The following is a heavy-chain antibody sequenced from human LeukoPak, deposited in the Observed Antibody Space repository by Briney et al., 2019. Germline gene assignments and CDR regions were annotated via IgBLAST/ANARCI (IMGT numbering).Heavy chain of an antibody. CDR2: IYTSGTI. J-gene: IGHJ4*02. D-gene: IGHD4-11*01. V-gene: IGHV4-61*02. Sequence: SQTLSLTCPVSGGSISSGNFYWSWIRQPAGKGLEWIGRIYTSGTINYNPSLKSRVSISGDTSKNQFSLKLNSVIVADTAVYYCAREHQTNYMDYWGQGTLVTVSS. CDR3: AREHQTNYMDY. CDR1: GGSISSGNFY.